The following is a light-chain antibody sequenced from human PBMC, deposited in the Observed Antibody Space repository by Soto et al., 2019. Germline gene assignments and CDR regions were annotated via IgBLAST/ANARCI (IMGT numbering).Light chain of an antibody. CDR3: MQGTHWPPYT. CDR2: KVS. V-gene: IGKV2-30*01. Sequence: DVVMTQSPLSLPVTLGQPASISCRSSQSLVYSDGNAYLNWFHQRPGQSPRRLIYKVSYRDSGVPERFSGSRSGTNFTLKISRVAAEDVRVYYCMQGTHWPPYTFGQGTKLEIK. CDR1: QSLVYSDGNAY. J-gene: IGKJ2*01.